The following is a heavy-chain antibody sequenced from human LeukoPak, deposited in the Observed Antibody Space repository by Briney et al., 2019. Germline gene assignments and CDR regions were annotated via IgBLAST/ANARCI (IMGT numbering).Heavy chain of an antibody. J-gene: IGHJ6*02. CDR2: IYYSGST. CDR1: GGSISSYY. CDR3: ARDLQQLVNDYGMDV. V-gene: IGHV4-59*01. D-gene: IGHD6-13*01. Sequence: SETLSLTCTVSGGSISSYYWSWIRQLPGKGLEWIGYIYYSGSTNYNPSLKSRVTISVDTSKNQFSLKLSSVTAADTAVYYCARDLQQLVNDYGMDVWGQGTTVTVSS.